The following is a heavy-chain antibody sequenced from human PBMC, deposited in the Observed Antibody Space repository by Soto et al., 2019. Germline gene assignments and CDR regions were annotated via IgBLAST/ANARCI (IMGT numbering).Heavy chain of an antibody. J-gene: IGHJ6*03. D-gene: IGHD3-9*01. CDR2: INHSGST. Sequence: PSETLSLTCAVYCGSFSGYYWSWIRQPPGKGLEWIGEINHSGSTNYNPSLKSRVTISVDTSKNQFSLKLSSVTAADTAVYYCARGRYFDWLSNEPNYYYYYMDVWGKGTTVTVSS. CDR3: ARGRYFDWLSNEPNYYYYYMDV. V-gene: IGHV4-34*01. CDR1: CGSFSGYY.